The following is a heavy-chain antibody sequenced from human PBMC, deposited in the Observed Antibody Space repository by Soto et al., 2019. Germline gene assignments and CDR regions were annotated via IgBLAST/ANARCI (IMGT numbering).Heavy chain of an antibody. CDR1: GFTFRSYN. Sequence: EVQLVESGGGLVKPGGSLRLSCAASGFTFRSYNMNWVRQAPGKGPEWVSSISVTGAYIYYADSMKGRFTLSRDNDKDSVFLQIDTLRAEDTAVYYLARGNIGSYKRLDGFDIWGQGTVVTVSS. J-gene: IGHJ3*02. CDR2: ISVTGAYI. CDR3: ARGNIGSYKRLDGFDI. D-gene: IGHD1-26*01. V-gene: IGHV3-21*01.